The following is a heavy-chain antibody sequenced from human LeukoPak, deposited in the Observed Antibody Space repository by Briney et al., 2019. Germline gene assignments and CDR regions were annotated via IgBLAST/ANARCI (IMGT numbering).Heavy chain of an antibody. CDR1: GFTLSSYG. J-gene: IGHJ3*02. V-gene: IGHV3-30*02. CDR2: IQYDVSSE. D-gene: IGHD3-22*01. CDR3: AKCRRYYDSSGYSHDAFDI. Sequence: PGGSLRLSCAASGFTLSSYGMHWVRQAPGKGLEWAAFIQYDVSSEYYADSVKGRFTISRDNAKNSLYLQMNSLRAEDTAVYYCAKCRRYYDSSGYSHDAFDIWGQGTMVTVSS.